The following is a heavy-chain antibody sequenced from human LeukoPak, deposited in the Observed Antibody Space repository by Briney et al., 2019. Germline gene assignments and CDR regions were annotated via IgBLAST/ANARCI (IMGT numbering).Heavy chain of an antibody. Sequence: GGCVRLAWAAAGCTVSNYGMRWVRQAGGKWREWVSAIITSGSSKYHTGSVKGRFTTSRDNSTNTLYLQMNSLRPQDTAVYYCATDFGSSASDSVQLSGQGPLVTVSS. CDR2: IITSGSSK. D-gene: IGHD2-2*01. V-gene: IGHV3-23*01. CDR1: GCTVSNYG. J-gene: IGHJ1*01. CDR3: ATDFGSSASDSVQL.